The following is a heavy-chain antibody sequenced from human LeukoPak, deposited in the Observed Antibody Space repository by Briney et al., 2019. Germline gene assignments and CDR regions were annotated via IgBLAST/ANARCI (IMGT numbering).Heavy chain of an antibody. V-gene: IGHV3-7*01. D-gene: IGHD3-3*01. CDR1: GFTFTSYW. CDR2: IKQDGGEK. CDR3: ARDRSFAFWSGYYTGVYNWFDP. Sequence: GGSLRLSCGASGFTFTSYWMSWVRQAPGKGLEWVANIKQDGGEKVYVDSVKGRFTISRDNAKNSLYLQMNSLRVEDTAVYYCARDRSFAFWSGYYTGVYNWFDPWGQGTLVTVSS. J-gene: IGHJ5*02.